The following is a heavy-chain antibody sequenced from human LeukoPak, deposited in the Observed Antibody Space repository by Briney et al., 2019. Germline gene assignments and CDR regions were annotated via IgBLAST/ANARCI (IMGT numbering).Heavy chain of an antibody. CDR3: ATDRARGGDNYYFDY. CDR1: GGSISSYY. J-gene: IGHJ4*02. D-gene: IGHD1-1*01. CDR2: IYYSGST. V-gene: IGHV4-59*01. Sequence: SETLSLTCTVSGGSISSYYWSWIREPPGKGLEWIGYIYYSGSTNYNPSLKSRVTISVDTSKNQFSLKLSSVTAADTAVYYCATDRARGGDNYYFDYWGQVTLVTVSS.